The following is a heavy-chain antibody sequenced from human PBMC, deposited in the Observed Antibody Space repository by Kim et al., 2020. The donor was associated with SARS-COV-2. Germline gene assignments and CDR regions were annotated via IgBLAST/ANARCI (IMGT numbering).Heavy chain of an antibody. Sequence: GGSLRLSCSASGFTFSSYAMHWVRQAPGKGLEYVSAISSSGGSTFYADSVKGRFTISRDNSKNTLYLQMSSLRAEDTAVYYCVKAWQYDFWRNPTPHTDAFDIWGQGTMVTVSS. CDR3: VKAWQYDFWRNPTPHTDAFDI. V-gene: IGHV3-64D*09. D-gene: IGHD3-3*01. J-gene: IGHJ3*02. CDR1: GFTFSSYA. CDR2: ISSSGGST.